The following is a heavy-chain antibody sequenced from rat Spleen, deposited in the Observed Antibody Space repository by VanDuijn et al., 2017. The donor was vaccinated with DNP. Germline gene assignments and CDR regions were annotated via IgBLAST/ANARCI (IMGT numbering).Heavy chain of an antibody. J-gene: IGHJ1*01. CDR1: GYSITSNY. CDR3: ARWNYGYWYFDF. V-gene: IGHV3-1*01. Sequence: EVQLQESGPGLVKPSQSLSLTCSVTGYSITSNYWGWIRKFPGNKMEWMGYISYSCSTNYNPSLKSRISITRDTSKNQFFLQLNSVTTEDTATYYCARWNYGYWYFDFWGPGTMVTVSS. CDR2: ISYSCST. D-gene: IGHD1-3*01.